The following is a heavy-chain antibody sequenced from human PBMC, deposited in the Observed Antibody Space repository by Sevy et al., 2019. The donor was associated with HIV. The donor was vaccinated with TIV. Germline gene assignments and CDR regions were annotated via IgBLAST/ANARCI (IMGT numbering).Heavy chain of an antibody. V-gene: IGHV3-33*01. J-gene: IGHJ4*02. CDR2: VWYDGNNK. CDR3: ARAGTTIYGMVDY. D-gene: IGHD1-7*01. CDR1: GFTFSTYG. Sequence: GGSLRLSCTASGFTFSTYGMHWVRQAPGKGLEWVAVVWYDGNNKYYADSVKGRFTISRDNSKNTLYLQMNSLRAEDTAVYYCARAGTTIYGMVDYWGQGTLVTVSS.